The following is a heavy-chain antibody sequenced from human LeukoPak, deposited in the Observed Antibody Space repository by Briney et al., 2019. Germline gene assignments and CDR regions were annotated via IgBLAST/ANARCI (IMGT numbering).Heavy chain of an antibody. CDR2: IYSSGNT. CDR1: NGSISNYY. CDR3: ARGSVRQQPQFDP. J-gene: IGHJ5*02. V-gene: IGHV4-4*07. Sequence: TSETLSLTCTVSNGSISNYYWSWIRQPAGKGLEWIGRIYSSGNTNYNPSLKSRVSLSVDTSKNQFSLKLYSVTAADTAVYYCARGSVRQQPQFDPWAQGTLVTVSS. D-gene: IGHD6-13*01.